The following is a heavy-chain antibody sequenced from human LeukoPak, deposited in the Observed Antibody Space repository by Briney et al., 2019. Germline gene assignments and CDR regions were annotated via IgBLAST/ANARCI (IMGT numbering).Heavy chain of an antibody. CDR2: VNQNNGDT. D-gene: IGHD3-16*01. J-gene: IGHJ5*01. V-gene: IGHV1-2*02. Sequence: ASVKVSCKSSGYMFVGYHMNWVRQAPGQGLEWMGWVNQNNGDTKYAPKFQGRDILTRDPYISTANLELKSLKVDDTAVYYCTRGGSWFDSWGQGSLVTVSS. CDR3: TRGGSWFDS. CDR1: GYMFVGYH.